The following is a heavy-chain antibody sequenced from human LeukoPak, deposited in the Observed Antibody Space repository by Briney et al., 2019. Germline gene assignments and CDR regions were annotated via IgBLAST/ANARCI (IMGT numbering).Heavy chain of an antibody. CDR1: GGSFSGYY. CDR2: INHSGST. V-gene: IGHV4-34*01. J-gene: IGHJ6*02. Sequence: PSETLSLTCAVYGGSFSGYYWSWIRQPPGKGLECIGEINHSGSTNYNPSLKSRVTISVDTSKNQFSLKLSSVTAADTAVYYCARLKVTLSYYYYGMDVWGQGTTVTVSS. CDR3: ARLKVTLSYYYYGMDV. D-gene: IGHD4-11*01.